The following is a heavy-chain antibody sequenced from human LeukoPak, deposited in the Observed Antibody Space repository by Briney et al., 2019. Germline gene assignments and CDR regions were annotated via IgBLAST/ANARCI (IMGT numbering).Heavy chain of an antibody. CDR3: ARDNSVGGIAWWFDP. Sequence: ASVKASFKSSGYLFTRHCIHWLRQAPGQGLGWGGLINPTGTTTLYAQKFQGRITLTRDMSATTDYMELSSLTSEDTAVYYCARDNSVGGIAWWFDPWGQGTLVTVSS. J-gene: IGHJ5*02. CDR1: GYLFTRHC. D-gene: IGHD1-26*01. CDR2: INPTGTTT. V-gene: IGHV1-46*01.